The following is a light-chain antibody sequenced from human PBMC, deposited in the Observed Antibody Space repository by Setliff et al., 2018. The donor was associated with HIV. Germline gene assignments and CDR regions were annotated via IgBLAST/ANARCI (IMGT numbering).Light chain of an antibody. CDR1: SSDVGAYNY. J-gene: IGLJ1*01. V-gene: IGLV2-11*01. CDR3: CSYAGSYTYI. Sequence: ALTQPRSVSGSPGQSVTLSCTGSSSDVGAYNYVSWYQHHPGKAPKLIIYDVTRRPSGVPDRFSGSKSGNTASLTISGLQAEDEADYYCCSYAGSYTYIFGTGTKVTVL. CDR2: DVT.